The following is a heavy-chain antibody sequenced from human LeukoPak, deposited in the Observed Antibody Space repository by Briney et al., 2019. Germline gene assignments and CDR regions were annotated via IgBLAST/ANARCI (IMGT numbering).Heavy chain of an antibody. CDR1: GFTFSSYA. CDR3: AKEGGTPMVRGVIITPFDY. Sequence: GGSLRLSCAASGFTFSSYAMSWVRQAPGKGLEWVSAISGSGGSTYYADSVKGRFTISRDNSKNTLYLQMNSLRAEDTAVYYCAKEGGTPMVRGVIITPFDYWGQGTLVTVSS. J-gene: IGHJ4*02. CDR2: ISGSGGST. V-gene: IGHV3-23*01. D-gene: IGHD3-10*01.